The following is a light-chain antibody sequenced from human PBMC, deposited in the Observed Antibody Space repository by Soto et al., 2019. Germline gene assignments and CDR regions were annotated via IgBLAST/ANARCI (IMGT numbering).Light chain of an antibody. Sequence: IVLAQSPATLSLSPWEIATLSCGASQSLSISLAWYQQKPGQAPRLLLYDASNRATGVPARFSGSGSGTDFTLTVSSLEPEDFALYYCQQRSNWPPEITFGQGTRLEIK. CDR2: DAS. J-gene: IGKJ5*01. CDR1: QSLSIS. V-gene: IGKV3-11*01. CDR3: QQRSNWPPEIT.